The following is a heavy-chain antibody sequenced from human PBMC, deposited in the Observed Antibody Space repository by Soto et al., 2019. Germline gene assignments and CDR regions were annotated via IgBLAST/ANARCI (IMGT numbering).Heavy chain of an antibody. D-gene: IGHD3-22*01. CDR1: GYTFTSYY. CDR2: INPSGGST. V-gene: IGHV1-46*01. CDR3: ARGLSSYSSGPAVPETWFDP. Sequence: EASVKVSCKASGYTFTSYYMHWVRQAPGQGLEWMGIINPSGGSTSYAQKFQGRVTMTRDTSTSTVYMELSSLRSEDTAVYYCARGLSSYSSGPAVPETWFDPWGQGTLVTVSS. J-gene: IGHJ5*02.